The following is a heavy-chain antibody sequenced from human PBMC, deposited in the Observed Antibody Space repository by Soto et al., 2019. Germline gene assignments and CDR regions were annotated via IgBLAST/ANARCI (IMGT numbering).Heavy chain of an antibody. Sequence: QVQLVQSGAEVKKPGSSVKDSCKASGGTFSSYTISWVRQAPGQGLEWMGRIIPILGIANYAQKFQGRVTITADKSTSTAYMELSSMRSEDTAVYHCARETNYGDPYWYFDLWGRGTLVTVSS. CDR3: ARETNYGDPYWYFDL. J-gene: IGHJ2*01. V-gene: IGHV1-69*08. D-gene: IGHD4-17*01. CDR2: IIPILGIA. CDR1: GGTFSSYT.